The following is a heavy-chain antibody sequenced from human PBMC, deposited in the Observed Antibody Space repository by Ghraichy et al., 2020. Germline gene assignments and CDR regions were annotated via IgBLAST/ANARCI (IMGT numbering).Heavy chain of an antibody. D-gene: IGHD3-3*01. Sequence: GESLNISCKGSGYTFSIYWLAWLRQMPGKGLEWMGTIYPGDSDTRYSPSFQGQVTISADKSISTAYLQWSSLKASDTAMYYCARRAPTGNFWSGSDYWGQGTLVTVSS. CDR2: IYPGDSDT. CDR1: GYTFSIYW. CDR3: ARRAPTGNFWSGSDY. J-gene: IGHJ4*02. V-gene: IGHV5-51*01.